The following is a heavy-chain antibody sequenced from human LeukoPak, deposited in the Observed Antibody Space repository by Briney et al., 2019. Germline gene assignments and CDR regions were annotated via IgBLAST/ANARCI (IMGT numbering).Heavy chain of an antibody. J-gene: IGHJ5*02. D-gene: IGHD3-22*01. Sequence: GGSLRLSCVASGFTFSSYEMEWVRQAPGKGLEWVSYISSSGFTIYYADSVKGRFTISRDNAKNSLYLQMNSLRAEDTAVYYCARDLGQYYDTSDNWFDPWGQGTLVTVSS. CDR2: ISSSGFTI. CDR3: ARDLGQYYDTSDNWFDP. CDR1: GFTFSSYE. V-gene: IGHV3-48*03.